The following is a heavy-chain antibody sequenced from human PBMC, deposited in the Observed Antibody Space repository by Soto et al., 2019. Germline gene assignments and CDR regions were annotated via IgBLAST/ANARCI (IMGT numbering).Heavy chain of an antibody. D-gene: IGHD3-3*01. CDR2: MNPNSGNT. Sequence: ASVKVSCKASGYTFTSYDINWVRQATGQGLEWMGWMNPNSGNTGYAQKFQGRVTMTRNTSISTAYMELSSLRSEDTAVYYCARGAHYDFWSGTRHMDVWGKGTTVTVSS. J-gene: IGHJ6*03. V-gene: IGHV1-8*01. CDR3: ARGAHYDFWSGTRHMDV. CDR1: GYTFTSYD.